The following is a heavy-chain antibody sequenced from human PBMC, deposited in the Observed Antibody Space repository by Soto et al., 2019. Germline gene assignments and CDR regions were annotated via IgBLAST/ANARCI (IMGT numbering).Heavy chain of an antibody. CDR1: GDSFNTYW. J-gene: IGHJ6*02. V-gene: IGHV5-51*01. CDR2: AHPGDSET. CDR3: ARQGRDGHNQGYGMDV. Sequence: GESLKISCKGSGDSFNTYWIAWVRQMPGKGLEWMGIAHPGDSETRYSPSFEGQVTISADKSISTAYLQWSSLKASDTAMYYCARQGRDGHNQGYGMDVWGQGTTVTVSS.